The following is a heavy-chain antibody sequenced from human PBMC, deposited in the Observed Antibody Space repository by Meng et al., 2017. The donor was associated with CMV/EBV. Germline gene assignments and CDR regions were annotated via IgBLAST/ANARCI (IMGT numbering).Heavy chain of an antibody. CDR2: IERDGNEM. V-gene: IGHV3-7*01. D-gene: IGHD3-22*01. J-gene: IGHJ4*02. CDR1: GVTFSSYW. CDR3: ARSLFDSNDPFDY. Sequence: GESLKISCTVPGVTFSSYWMSWVRQAPGRGLEWVANIERDGNEMYYADSVKGRFTISRDNAKNSVYLQMNSLRPEDTAVYYCARSLFDSNDPFDYWGQGTVVTVSS.